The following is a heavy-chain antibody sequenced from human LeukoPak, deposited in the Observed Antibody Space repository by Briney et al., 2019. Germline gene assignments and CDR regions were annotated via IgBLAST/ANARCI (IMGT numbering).Heavy chain of an antibody. CDR3: ARSWSVYGMDV. CDR1: GGSISGYY. V-gene: IGHV4-59*08. J-gene: IGHJ6*02. CDR2: IYYSGST. Sequence: SETLSLTCIVSGGSISGYYWSWIRQSPGKGLDWIGYIYYSGSTNYNPSLKSRVTISVDTSKNQFSLKLSSVTAADTAMYYCARSWSVYGMDVWGQGTTVTVSS.